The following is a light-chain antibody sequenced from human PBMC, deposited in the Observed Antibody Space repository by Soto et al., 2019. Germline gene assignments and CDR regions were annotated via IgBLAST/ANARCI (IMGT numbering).Light chain of an antibody. CDR2: EVS. Sequence: QSALTQPRSASGSPGQSVTISCTGTSSDVGGYNYVSWYQQHPGKAPKLIIFEVSKRPSGVPDRFSGSKSGNTASLTVSGLQAEDEADYYCSSYAGSNNFVVFGGGTKLTVL. J-gene: IGLJ3*02. V-gene: IGLV2-8*01. CDR1: SSDVGGYNY. CDR3: SSYAGSNNFVV.